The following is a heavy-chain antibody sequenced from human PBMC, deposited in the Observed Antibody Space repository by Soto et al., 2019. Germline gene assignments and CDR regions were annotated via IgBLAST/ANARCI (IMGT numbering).Heavy chain of an antibody. J-gene: IGHJ4*02. CDR2: ISSSSSYT. CDR3: ASHSSGWTGFDY. D-gene: IGHD6-19*01. CDR1: GFTFSDYY. V-gene: IGHV3-11*06. Sequence: GGSLRLSCAASGFTFSDYYMSWIRQAPGKGLEWVSYISSSSSYTNYADSVKGRFTISRDNAKNSLYLQMNSLRAEDTAVHYCASHSSGWTGFDYWGQGTLVTVSS.